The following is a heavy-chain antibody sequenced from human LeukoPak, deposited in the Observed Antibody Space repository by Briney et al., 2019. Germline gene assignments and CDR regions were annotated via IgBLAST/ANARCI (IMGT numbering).Heavy chain of an antibody. CDR1: GFTFSTSW. D-gene: IGHD3-10*02. J-gene: IGHJ6*04. CDR3: AELGITMIGGV. CDR2: IKQDGSEK. Sequence: GGSLRLSCTASGFTFSTSWMSWVRQAPGKGLEWVANIKQDGSEKYYVDSVKGRFAISRDNTKNSLYLQMNSLRAEDTAVYYCAELGITMIGGVWGKGTTVTISS. V-gene: IGHV3-7*01.